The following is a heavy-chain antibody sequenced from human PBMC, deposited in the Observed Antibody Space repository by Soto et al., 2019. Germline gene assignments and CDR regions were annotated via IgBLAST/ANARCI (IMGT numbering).Heavy chain of an antibody. CDR3: ARDEGRG. J-gene: IGHJ4*02. CDR2: TXRSSSAI. V-gene: IGHV3-48*02. Sequence: XXSLRLSCATSGFSFTGFSMNWVRQAPGKRSPXISYTXRSSSAIYYAXXVKGRFTXXRENAKNSMYLQMHSPRDDDTAVYYCARDEGRGWGQGALVTVSS. CDR1: GFSFTGFS.